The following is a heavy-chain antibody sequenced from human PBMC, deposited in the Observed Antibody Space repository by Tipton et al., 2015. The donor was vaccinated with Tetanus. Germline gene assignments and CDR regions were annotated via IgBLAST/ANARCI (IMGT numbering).Heavy chain of an antibody. Sequence: SLRLSCAASGFTFDDYGMSWVRQAPGKGLEWVAVVTWDGGSTFYADSVQGRFTISRDNSKNSLFLQMSSLRTEDTALYYCVRETNGFDSWGQGTPVTVSS. CDR2: VTWDGGST. V-gene: IGHV3-43*02. CDR1: GFTFDDYG. CDR3: VRETNGFDS. D-gene: IGHD1-26*01. J-gene: IGHJ5*01.